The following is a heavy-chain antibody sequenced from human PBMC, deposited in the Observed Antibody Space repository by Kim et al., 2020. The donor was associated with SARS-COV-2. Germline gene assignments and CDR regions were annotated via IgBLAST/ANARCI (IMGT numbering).Heavy chain of an antibody. V-gene: IGHV1-24*01. CDR1: GYTLTELS. D-gene: IGHD3-10*01. Sequence: ASVKVSCKVSGYTLTELSMHWVRQAPGKGLEWMGGFDPEDGETIYAQKFQGRVTMTEDTSTDTAYMELSSLRSEDTAVYYCATLTLYGSGSYHDYWGQGTLVTVSS. CDR2: FDPEDGET. J-gene: IGHJ4*02. CDR3: ATLTLYGSGSYHDY.